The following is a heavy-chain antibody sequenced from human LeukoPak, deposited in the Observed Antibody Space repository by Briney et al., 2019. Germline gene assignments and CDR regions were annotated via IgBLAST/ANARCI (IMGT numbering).Heavy chain of an antibody. V-gene: IGHV3-48*03. CDR2: ISSRASTI. Sequence: GGSLRLSCAASGFTFSSYEMNWVRQAPGKGLEWISYISSRASTIYYADSVQGRFTISRDNAKNSLYLQMNSLRAEDTAVYYCARVYRRYFDYWGQGTLVTVSS. D-gene: IGHD1-14*01. J-gene: IGHJ4*02. CDR1: GFTFSSYE. CDR3: ARVYRRYFDY.